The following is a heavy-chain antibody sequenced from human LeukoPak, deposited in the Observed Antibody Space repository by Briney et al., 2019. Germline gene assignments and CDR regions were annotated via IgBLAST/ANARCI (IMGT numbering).Heavy chain of an antibody. J-gene: IGHJ4*02. Sequence: SETPSLTSAVYGGSLTVYYWSWIRDPPQKGLEWIWEINHSGSTNYNPSLKSRVTISVDTSKNQFSLKLSSVTAADTAVYYCARQDFDWMDLTYYFDYWGQGTLVTVSS. V-gene: IGHV4-34*01. CDR3: ARQDFDWMDLTYYFDY. CDR1: GGSLTVYY. CDR2: INHSGST. D-gene: IGHD3-9*01.